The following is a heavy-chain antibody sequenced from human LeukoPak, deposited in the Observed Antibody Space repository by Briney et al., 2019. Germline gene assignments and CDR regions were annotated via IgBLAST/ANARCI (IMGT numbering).Heavy chain of an antibody. CDR3: ARDMTGITGTTSY. CDR2: MNPNNGGT. D-gene: IGHD1-20*01. Sequence: ASVKVSCQTSGYTFTGFYMYWVRQAPGQGLEWMGWMNPNNGGTNYAQKFRGRATMTRDTSISTAYMELSRLTSDDTAVYYCARDMTGITGTTSYWGQGTLVTVSS. J-gene: IGHJ4*02. V-gene: IGHV1-2*02. CDR1: GYTFTGFY.